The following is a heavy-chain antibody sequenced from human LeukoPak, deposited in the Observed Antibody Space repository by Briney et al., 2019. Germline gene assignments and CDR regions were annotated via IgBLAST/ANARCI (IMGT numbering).Heavy chain of an antibody. V-gene: IGHV4-59*01. Sequence: PSETLSLTCTVSGGSISSYYWSWIRQPPGKGLEWIGYIHYSGSTNYNPSLESRVTISVDTSKNQFSLKLSSVTAADTAVYYCARDSTGYGSGRIWFDPWGQGTLVTVSS. CDR2: IHYSGST. CDR3: ARDSTGYGSGRIWFDP. J-gene: IGHJ5*02. D-gene: IGHD3-10*01. CDR1: GGSISSYY.